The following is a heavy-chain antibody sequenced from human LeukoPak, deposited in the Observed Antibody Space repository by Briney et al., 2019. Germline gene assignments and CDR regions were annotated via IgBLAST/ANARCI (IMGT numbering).Heavy chain of an antibody. V-gene: IGHV1-2*02. Sequence: ASVKVSCKASGYTFTGHYMHWVRQAPGQGPEWMGWISPNNGGTNFAQKFQGRVTMTRDTSISTAYMELSRLRSDDTAIYYCARSLNCTTTSCYLFGAFDIWGQGTMVTVSS. D-gene: IGHD2-2*01. J-gene: IGHJ3*02. CDR2: ISPNNGGT. CDR3: ARSLNCTTTSCYLFGAFDI. CDR1: GYTFTGHY.